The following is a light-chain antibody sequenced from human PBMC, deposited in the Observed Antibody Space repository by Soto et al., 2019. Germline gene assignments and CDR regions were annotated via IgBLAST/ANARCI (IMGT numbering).Light chain of an antibody. CDR1: QDIRND. J-gene: IGKJ3*01. Sequence: DIQMTQSPSSLSASVGDRVTISCRASQDIRNDLGWFQQKPGKAPKRLIYTATSLQSGVPSRFSGSRSGTEFALTISSLQPEDFATYYCLQHKSYPCTFGPGTKVDIK. V-gene: IGKV1-17*01. CDR2: TAT. CDR3: LQHKSYPCT.